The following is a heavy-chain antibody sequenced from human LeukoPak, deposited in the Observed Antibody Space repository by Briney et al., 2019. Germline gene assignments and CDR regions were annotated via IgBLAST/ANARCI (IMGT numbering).Heavy chain of an antibody. CDR2: ISAYNGNT. J-gene: IGHJ4*02. D-gene: IGHD6-19*01. CDR1: GYTFTSYG. V-gene: IGHV1-18*01. CDR3: ARGSGVAGTYFDY. Sequence: ASVKVSCKASGYTFTSYGINWVRQAPGQGLEWMGWISAYNGNTNYAQKFQGRVTMTRDTSTSTVYMELSSLRSEDTAVYYCARGSGVAGTYFDYWGQGTLVTVSS.